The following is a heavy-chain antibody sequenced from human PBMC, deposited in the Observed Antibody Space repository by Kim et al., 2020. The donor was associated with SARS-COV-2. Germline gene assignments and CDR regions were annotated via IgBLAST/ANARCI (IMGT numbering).Heavy chain of an antibody. J-gene: IGHJ4*02. CDR1: GGSFSGYY. CDR3: ARGRSYYDSSGYPVPDY. Sequence: SETLSLTCAVYGGSFSGYYWSWIRQPPGKGLEWIGEINHSGSTNYNPSLKSRVTISVDTSKNQFSLKLSSVTAADTAVYYCARGRSYYDSSGYPVPDYWGQGTLVTVSS. D-gene: IGHD3-22*01. V-gene: IGHV4-34*01. CDR2: INHSGST.